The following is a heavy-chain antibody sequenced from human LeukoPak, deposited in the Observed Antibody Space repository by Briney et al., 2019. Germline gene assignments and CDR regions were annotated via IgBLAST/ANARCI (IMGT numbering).Heavy chain of an antibody. CDR1: GYTFTGYY. D-gene: IGHD3/OR15-3a*01. J-gene: IGHJ4*02. CDR2: IDPDSGVT. CDR3: ARDQARTTTWYLYMNF. Sequence: ASVKVSCKASGYTFTGYYIHWVRQAPGQGLEWMGRIDPDSGVTNSAQKFQARVTMTRDTSITTAYMEPSGLRSDDTAVYYCARDQARTTTWYLYMNFWGQGTLVTVSS. V-gene: IGHV1-2*06.